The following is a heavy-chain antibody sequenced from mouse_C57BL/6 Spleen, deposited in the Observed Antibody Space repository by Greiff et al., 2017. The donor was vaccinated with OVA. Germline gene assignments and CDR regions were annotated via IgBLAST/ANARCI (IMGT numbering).Heavy chain of an antibody. CDR2: ISSGSSTI. CDR3: ARELYDYDVVFDY. D-gene: IGHD2-4*01. V-gene: IGHV5-17*01. Sequence: EVQLVESGGGLVKPGGSLKLSCAASGFTFSDYGMHWVRQAPEKGLEWVAYISSGSSTIYYADTVKGRFTIYRDNAKNTLFLQMTSLRSEDTAMYYCARELYDYDVVFDYWGQGTTLTVSS. J-gene: IGHJ2*01. CDR1: GFTFSDYG.